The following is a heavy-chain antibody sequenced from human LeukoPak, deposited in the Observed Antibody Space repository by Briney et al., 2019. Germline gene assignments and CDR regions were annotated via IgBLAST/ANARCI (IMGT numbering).Heavy chain of an antibody. V-gene: IGHV3-30*09. CDR3: VRGRAGSSAYYWGPFDL. CDR1: GLTFRDYA. D-gene: IGHD3-22*01. Sequence: PGRSLRLSCEASGLTFRDYAMHWVRQAPGRGLEWVAVISQDGTNQNYADSVQDRVVISRDNSKNTLFLQMFTLRTEDTAFYYCVRGRAGSSAYYWGPFDLWGQGALVTVSS. CDR2: ISQDGTNQ. J-gene: IGHJ4*02.